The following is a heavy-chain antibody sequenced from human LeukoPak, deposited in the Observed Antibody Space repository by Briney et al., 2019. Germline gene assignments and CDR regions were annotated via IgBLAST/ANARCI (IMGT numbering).Heavy chain of an antibody. V-gene: IGHV1-69*02. Sequence: GFPRKVSCKASVGTFSSYTISWVRQAPGQGGKWMGRIIHIIGIANYAPKFKGRVTITADKSTSTASMKLSSLRSEDTAVYYCARVHVKAYCGGDCYIDFWGQGTMVTVSS. CDR1: VGTFSSYT. J-gene: IGHJ4*02. CDR3: ARVHVKAYCGGDCYIDF. CDR2: IIHIIGIA. D-gene: IGHD2-21*01.